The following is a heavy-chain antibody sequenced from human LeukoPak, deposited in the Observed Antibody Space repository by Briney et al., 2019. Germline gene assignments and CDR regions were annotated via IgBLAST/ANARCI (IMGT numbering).Heavy chain of an antibody. CDR1: GYRFTSYW. V-gene: IGHV5-51*01. CDR3: ARLQSGGGIDI. CDR2: IFLGDSDT. D-gene: IGHD2-15*01. J-gene: IGHJ3*02. Sequence: GESLKISCKGSGYRFTSYWIVWVRQMPGKGLEWMGIIFLGDSDTRYSPSFQGQVTISGDKSNSTAYLQWSSLKASDTAMYYCARLQSGGGIDIWGQGTMGTVSS.